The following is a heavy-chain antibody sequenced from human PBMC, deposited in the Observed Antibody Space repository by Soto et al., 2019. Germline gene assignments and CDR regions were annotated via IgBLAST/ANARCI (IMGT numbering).Heavy chain of an antibody. CDR2: ISGGGSNT. J-gene: IGHJ4*02. CDR3: ARVSGDQVWRNLLTF. CDR1: GFTFSSYG. V-gene: IGHV3-NL1*01. D-gene: IGHD3-16*01. Sequence: GGSLRLSCAASGFTFSSYGMHWVRQAPGKGLEWVSSISGGGSNTYYADSVKGHFTISRDNSDNTLSLQMNGLGPGDTAVYYCARVSGDQVWRNLLTFWGPGTLVTVS.